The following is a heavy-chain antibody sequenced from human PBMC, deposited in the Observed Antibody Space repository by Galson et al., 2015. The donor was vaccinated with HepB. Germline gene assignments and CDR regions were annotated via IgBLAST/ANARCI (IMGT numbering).Heavy chain of an antibody. CDR2: INPSGGST. Sequence: SVKVSCKASGYTFTSYYMHWVRQAPGQGLEWMGIINPSGGSTSYAQKFQGRVTMTRDTSTSTVYMELSSLRSEDTAVYYCARVPARVGATQGGDYWGQGTLVTVSS. J-gene: IGHJ4*02. CDR1: GYTFTSYY. CDR3: ARVPARVGATQGGDY. D-gene: IGHD1-26*01. V-gene: IGHV1-46*01.